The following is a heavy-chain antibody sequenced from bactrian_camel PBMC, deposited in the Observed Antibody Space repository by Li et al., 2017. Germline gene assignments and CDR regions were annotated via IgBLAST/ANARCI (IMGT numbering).Heavy chain of an antibody. V-gene: IGHV3S53*01. D-gene: IGHD5*01. CDR1: GYTYSSYC. Sequence: VQLVESGGGSVQAGGSLRLSCAASGYTYSSYCMGWFRQAPGKEREGVATVDSDGSTSYADSVKGRFTISKDNAKNTLYLQMNSLKPEDTAIYCCAADRPRFGWAGDETGNYWGQGTQVTVS. J-gene: IGHJ4*01. CDR2: VDSDGST. CDR3: AADRPRFGWAGDETGNY.